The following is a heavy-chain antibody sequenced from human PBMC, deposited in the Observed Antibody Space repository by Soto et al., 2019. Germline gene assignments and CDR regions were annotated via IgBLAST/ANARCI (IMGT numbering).Heavy chain of an antibody. CDR3: ARDKTGATNLRVGCGFDY. Sequence: PGGSLRLSCAASGFTFSSYGMHWVRQAPGKGLEWVAVIWYDGSNKYYADSVKGRFTISRDNSKNTLYLQMNSLRAEDTAVYYCARDKTGATNLRVGCGFDYWGQGTLVTVSS. J-gene: IGHJ4*02. CDR2: IWYDGSNK. D-gene: IGHD1-26*01. CDR1: GFTFSSYG. V-gene: IGHV3-33*01.